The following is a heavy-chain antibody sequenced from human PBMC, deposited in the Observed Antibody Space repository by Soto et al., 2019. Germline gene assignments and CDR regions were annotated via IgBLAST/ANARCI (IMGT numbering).Heavy chain of an antibody. CDR2: TYYRSKWST. D-gene: IGHD1-26*01. J-gene: IGHJ4*02. V-gene: IGHV6-1*01. Sequence: SQTLSLTCAISGDSVSSKSAAWNWIRQSPSRGLEWLGRTYYRSKWSTDYAVSLKGRITVNPDTSKNQFSLHLNSVTPEDTAVYYCARALAGSYDFWGQGTLVTVPQ. CDR3: ARALAGSYDF. CDR1: GDSVSSKSAA.